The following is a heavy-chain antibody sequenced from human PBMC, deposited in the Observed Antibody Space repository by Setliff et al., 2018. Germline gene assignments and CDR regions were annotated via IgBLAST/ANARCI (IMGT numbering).Heavy chain of an antibody. J-gene: IGHJ3*02. D-gene: IGHD5-18*01. CDR1: GGSISSGDYY. Sequence: PSETLSLTCTVSGGSISSGDYYWSWIRQPPGKGLEWIGYIYYSGSTYYNPSLKSRVTMSVDTSKNKFSLKLSSVTAADTAVYYCARRRTALAFDIWGQGTMVTVSS. CDR2: IYYSGST. V-gene: IGHV4-30-4*08. CDR3: ARRRTALAFDI.